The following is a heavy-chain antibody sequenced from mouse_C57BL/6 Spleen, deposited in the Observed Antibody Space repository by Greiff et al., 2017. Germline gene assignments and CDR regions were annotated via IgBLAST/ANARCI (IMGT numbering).Heavy chain of an antibody. D-gene: IGHD2-3*01. CDR2: IYPSDSET. Sequence: VQLQQPGAELVRPGSSVKLSCKASGYTFTSYWMDWVKQRPGQGLEWIGNIYPSDSETHYNQKFKDKATLTVDKSSSTAYMQLSSLTSEDSAVYYCARLRGDDYYYWYFDVWGTGTTVTVSS. CDR1: GYTFTSYW. J-gene: IGHJ1*03. V-gene: IGHV1-61*01. CDR3: ARLRGDDYYYWYFDV.